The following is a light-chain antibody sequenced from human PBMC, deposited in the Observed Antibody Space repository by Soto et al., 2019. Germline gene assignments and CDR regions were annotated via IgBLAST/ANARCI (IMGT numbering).Light chain of an antibody. Sequence: QSVLTQPASVSGSPGQSITISCTGASSDVGYSNHVSWYQQHPGKVPKLIIYDVNNRPSGVSDRFSGSKSGNTASLTISGLQSEYDGDYYCSSYSTSDTLVFGGGT. V-gene: IGLV2-14*01. CDR1: SSDVGYSNH. CDR3: SSYSTSDTLV. J-gene: IGLJ3*02. CDR2: DVN.